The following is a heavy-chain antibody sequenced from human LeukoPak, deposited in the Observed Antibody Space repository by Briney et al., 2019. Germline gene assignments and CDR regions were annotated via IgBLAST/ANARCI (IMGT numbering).Heavy chain of an antibody. D-gene: IGHD6-13*01. CDR2: INPSDGST. J-gene: IGHJ5*02. CDR3: ARLGTPGLAAVGPFDP. Sequence: ASVKVSCKASGYTFTTYYMHWVRQAPGQGLEWMGLINPSDGSTSYAQSFKDRFTMTRDMSTSTVYMDLSSLRSEDTAVYYCARLGTPGLAAVGPFDPWGQGTLVTVSS. V-gene: IGHV1-46*03. CDR1: GYTFTTYY.